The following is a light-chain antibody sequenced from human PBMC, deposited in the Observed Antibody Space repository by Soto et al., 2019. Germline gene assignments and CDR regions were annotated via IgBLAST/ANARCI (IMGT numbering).Light chain of an antibody. J-gene: IGLJ3*02. Sequence: QSVLTQPPSVSGAPGQRVTISCTGSSSNIGAGYDVHWYQQLPGTAPKLLIYGNSNRPSGVPDRFSGSKSGTSASLAITGLQAEDEADYYCQSSDSSLRGVFGGGTKVTVL. CDR2: GNS. V-gene: IGLV1-40*01. CDR1: SSNIGAGYD. CDR3: QSSDSSLRGV.